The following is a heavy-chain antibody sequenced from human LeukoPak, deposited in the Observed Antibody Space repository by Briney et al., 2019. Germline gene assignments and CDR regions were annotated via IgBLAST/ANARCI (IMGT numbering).Heavy chain of an antibody. D-gene: IGHD2-21*02. CDR3: ARDSPLQVVVTATPFDY. Sequence: ASVKVSCKASGYTFTSYGISWVRQAPGQGLEWMGWISAYNGNTNYAQKLQGGVTMTTDTSTSTAYMELRSLRSDDTAVYYCARDSPLQVVVTATPFDYWGRGTLVTVSS. CDR2: ISAYNGNT. J-gene: IGHJ4*02. CDR1: GYTFTSYG. V-gene: IGHV1-18*01.